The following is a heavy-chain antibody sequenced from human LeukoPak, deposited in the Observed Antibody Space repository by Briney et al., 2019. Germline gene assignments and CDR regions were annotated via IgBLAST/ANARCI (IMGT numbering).Heavy chain of an antibody. Sequence: RGGSLRLSCAASGFTLSNAWMSWVRQAPGKGLEWVGRIKSKTDGGTTDYAAPVKGRFTIPRDDPKNTLYLQMNSLKTEDTAVYYCTTDHEWDPFDYWGQGTLVTVSS. CDR3: TTDHEWDPFDY. J-gene: IGHJ4*02. CDR2: IKSKTDGGTT. CDR1: GFTLSNAW. D-gene: IGHD1-26*01. V-gene: IGHV3-15*01.